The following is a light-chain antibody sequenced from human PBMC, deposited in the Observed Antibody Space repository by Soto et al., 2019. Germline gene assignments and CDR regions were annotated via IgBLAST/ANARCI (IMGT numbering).Light chain of an antibody. V-gene: IGKV3-15*01. CDR2: RAS. CDR1: QRFXSN. J-gene: IGKJ4*02. Sequence: IVMTQSPATLSVSPGERATLSCRASQRFXSNFGWYQQKPGQAPRILXDRASTRATGSPARLRGSRSGPEFTLTINSLHSEDFAIYYCQPYKNGPRTFGGGTKVDIK. CDR3: QPYKNGPRT.